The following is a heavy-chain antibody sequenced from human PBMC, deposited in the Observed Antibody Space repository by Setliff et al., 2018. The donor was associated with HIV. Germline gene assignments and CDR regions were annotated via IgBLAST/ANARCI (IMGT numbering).Heavy chain of an antibody. CDR2: VSDTGTI. V-gene: IGHV4-59*11. J-gene: IGHJ6*02. CDR1: GVSINLHH. Sequence: LSLTCSVYGVSINLHHWSWIRQSPGKGLECIGSVSDTGTINYNPSLRSRVTISSDTSKNQISLRLTSVTAADTALYFCARHKVISKLGGLIQDYFYYGLDAWGQGTTVTVSS. D-gene: IGHD3-16*01. CDR3: ARHKVISKLGGLIQDYFYYGLDA.